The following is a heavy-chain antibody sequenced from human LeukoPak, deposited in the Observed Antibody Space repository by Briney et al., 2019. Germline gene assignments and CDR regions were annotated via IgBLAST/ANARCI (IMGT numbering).Heavy chain of an antibody. D-gene: IGHD5-12*01. CDR2: IYPGDSDT. Sequence: XXXXGXGXXXTXYXIXXXXQMPGKGXEWXGIIYPGDSDTRYSPSFQGQVTISADKSISTAYLQWSSLKASDTAMYYCAIRGYSGVGGMDVWGQGTTVTVSS. CDR1: GXXXTXYX. V-gene: IGHV5-51*01. J-gene: IGHJ6*02. CDR3: AIRGYSGVGGMDV.